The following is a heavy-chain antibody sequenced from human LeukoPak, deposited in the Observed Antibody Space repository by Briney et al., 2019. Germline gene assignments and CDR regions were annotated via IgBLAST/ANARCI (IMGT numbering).Heavy chain of an antibody. J-gene: IGHJ3*02. V-gene: IGHV3-30*18. CDR2: ISYDGSNK. Sequence: GGSLRLSCAASGFTFSSYGMHWVRQAPGKGLEWVAVISYDGSNKYYADSVKGRFTISRDNSKNTLYLQMNSLRAVDTAVYYCAKDRSLYSSSWQNAFDIWGQGTMVTVSS. D-gene: IGHD6-13*01. CDR1: GFTFSSYG. CDR3: AKDRSLYSSSWQNAFDI.